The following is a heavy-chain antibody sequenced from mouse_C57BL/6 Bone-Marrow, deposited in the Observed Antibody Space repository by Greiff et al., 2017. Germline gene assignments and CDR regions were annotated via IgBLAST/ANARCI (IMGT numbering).Heavy chain of an antibody. CDR3: ARRGLRRRGWYFDV. J-gene: IGHJ1*03. Sequence: VQLKESGPELVKPGASVKISCKASGYSFTDYNMNWVKQSNGKSLEWIGVINPNYGTTSYNQKFKGKATLTVDQSSSTAYMQLNSLTSGDSAVYYCARRGLRRRGWYFDVWGTGTTVTVSS. V-gene: IGHV1-39*01. CDR2: INPNYGTT. D-gene: IGHD2-2*01. CDR1: GYSFTDYN.